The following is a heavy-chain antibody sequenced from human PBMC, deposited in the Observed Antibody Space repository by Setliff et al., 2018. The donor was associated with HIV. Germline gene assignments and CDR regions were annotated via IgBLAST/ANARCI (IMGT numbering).Heavy chain of an antibody. J-gene: IGHJ6*03. CDR2: INHSGST. Sequence: SETLSLTCSVSGGSISTGNYYWSWIRQPPGKGLEWIGEINHSGSTNYNPSLKSRVTISVDTSKNQFSLKLSSVTAADTAVYYCNIYYYYYMDVWGKGTTVTVSS. V-gene: IGHV4-39*01. CDR3: NIYYYYYMDV. CDR1: GGSISTGNYY.